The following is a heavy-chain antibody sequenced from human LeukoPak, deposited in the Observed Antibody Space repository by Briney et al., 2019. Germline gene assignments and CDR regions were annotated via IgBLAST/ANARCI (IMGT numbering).Heavy chain of an antibody. V-gene: IGHV1-18*01. CDR1: GYTFTSYG. J-gene: IGHJ6*02. D-gene: IGHD2-2*01. CDR3: ARDSDCSSTSCYLGGYYYYGMDV. CDR2: ISAYNGNT. Sequence: ASVKVSCKASGYTFTSYGISWVRQAPGQGLEWMGWISAYNGNTNYAQKLQGRVTMTTDTSMSTAYMELRSLRSDDTAVYYCARDSDCSSTSCYLGGYYYYGMDVWGQGTTVTVSS.